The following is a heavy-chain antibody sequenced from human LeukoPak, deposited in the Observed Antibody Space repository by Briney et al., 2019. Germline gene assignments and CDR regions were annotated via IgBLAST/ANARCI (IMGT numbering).Heavy chain of an antibody. J-gene: IGHJ4*02. V-gene: IGHV3-43*01. D-gene: IGHD6-13*01. CDR1: GFTFDDYT. Sequence: GSLRLSCAASGFTFDDYTMHWVRQAPGKGLEWVSLISWDGGSTYYADSVKGRFTISRDNSKNSLYLQMNSLRTEDTALYYCAKDYLGDSSSWYFDYWGQGTLVTVSS. CDR2: ISWDGGST. CDR3: AKDYLGDSSSWYFDY.